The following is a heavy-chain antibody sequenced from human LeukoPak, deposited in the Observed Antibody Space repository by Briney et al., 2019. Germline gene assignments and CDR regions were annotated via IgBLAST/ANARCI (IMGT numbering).Heavy chain of an antibody. J-gene: IGHJ4*02. D-gene: IGHD3-22*01. V-gene: IGHV3-23*01. CDR2: ISGSGGST. Sequence: PGGSLRLSCAASGFTFSSYAMSWVRQAPGKGLEWVSAISGSGGSTYYADSVKGRFTISRDNAKNSLYLQMNSLRAEDTALYYCAKSSSYDSSGSDYWGQGTLVTVSS. CDR3: AKSSSYDSSGSDY. CDR1: GFTFSSYA.